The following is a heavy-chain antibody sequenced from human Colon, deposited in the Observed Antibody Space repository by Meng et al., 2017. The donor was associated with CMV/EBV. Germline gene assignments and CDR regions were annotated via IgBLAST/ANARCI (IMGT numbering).Heavy chain of an antibody. Sequence: SVTVSCKASGFTFSNSAVQWVRQARGQHLEWIGWIVVDSGDTHYAPQFQERVTISRDTSTSTVYLELGGLRSDDTALYLCAADHLKYQELYADHYYYAMDVWGQGTTVTVSS. CDR1: GFTFSNSA. V-gene: IGHV1-58*01. D-gene: IGHD1-7*01. CDR2: IVVDSGDT. J-gene: IGHJ6*02. CDR3: AADHLKYQELYADHYYYAMDV.